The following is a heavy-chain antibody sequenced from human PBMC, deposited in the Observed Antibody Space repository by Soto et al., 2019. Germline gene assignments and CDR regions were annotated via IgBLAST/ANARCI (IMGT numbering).Heavy chain of an antibody. V-gene: IGHV1-46*01. Sequence: ASVKVSCKTSGLTFTTYYIHWVRQAPGQGLEWMGMIDPSGGSTTYAQKFQGRITMTSDMSTSTVYMELSSLRSEDTAVYYCARAPYDTTGYYAFWGQGTLVTVSS. D-gene: IGHD3-22*01. CDR3: ARAPYDTTGYYAF. CDR1: GLTFTTYY. J-gene: IGHJ4*02. CDR2: IDPSGGST.